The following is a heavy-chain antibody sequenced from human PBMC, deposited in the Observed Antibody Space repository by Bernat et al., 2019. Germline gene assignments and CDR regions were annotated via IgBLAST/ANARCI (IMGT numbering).Heavy chain of an antibody. CDR1: GFTFSSYA. Sequence: QVQLVESGGGVVQPGRSLRLSCAASGFTFSSYAMHWVRQAPGKGLEWVAGISYDESNKYYADSVKLRFTITSDHSKYTLQLQMNILRAECTVGFYFSLFFFVFFFFFFFFFSLFFFFLFFFSFFIFFPFFSF. D-gene: IGHD3-3*01. CDR2: ISYDESNK. CDR3: SLFFFVFFFFFFFFFSLFFFFLFFFSFFIFFPFFSF. V-gene: IGHV3-30*01. J-gene: IGHJ3*01.